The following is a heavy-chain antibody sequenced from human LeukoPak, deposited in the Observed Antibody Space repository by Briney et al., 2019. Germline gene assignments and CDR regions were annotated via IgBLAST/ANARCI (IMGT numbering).Heavy chain of an antibody. CDR1: GYSISSGYY. D-gene: IGHD3-10*01. CDR2: IYHSGST. V-gene: IGHV4-38-2*02. J-gene: IGHJ6*03. Sequence: SETLSLTCTVSGYSISSGYYWGWIRQPPGKGLEWIGSIYHSGSTYYNPSLKSRVTISVDTSKNQFSLKLSSVTAADTAVYYCAREVKAMVHYMDVWGKGTTVTVSS. CDR3: AREVKAMVHYMDV.